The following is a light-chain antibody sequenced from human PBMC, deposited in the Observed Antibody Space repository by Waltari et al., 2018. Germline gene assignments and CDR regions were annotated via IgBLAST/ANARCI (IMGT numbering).Light chain of an antibody. CDR3: QQYGSSPWT. V-gene: IGKV3-20*01. CDR2: GAS. J-gene: IGKJ1*01. Sequence: EIVLTQSPGTLSLSPGERATLSCRASQSVSSSYLAWYQQKPGQAPRVLIHGASNRATGIPDRFSGSRSGTDFTITISRLEPEDFAVYYCQQYGSSPWTFGQGTKVEIK. CDR1: QSVSSSY.